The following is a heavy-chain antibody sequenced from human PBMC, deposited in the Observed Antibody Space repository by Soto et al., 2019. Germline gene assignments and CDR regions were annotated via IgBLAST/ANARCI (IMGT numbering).Heavy chain of an antibody. Sequence: QVQLVQSGAEVKKPGASVKVSCKASGYTFTSYAMHWVRQAHGQRLEWMGWINAGNGNTKYSQKFQGRVTITRDTSASTAYMELSSLRSEDTAVYYCARVDSSGWYGEYWFDPWGQGTLVTVSS. D-gene: IGHD6-19*01. V-gene: IGHV1-3*01. CDR3: ARVDSSGWYGEYWFDP. J-gene: IGHJ5*02. CDR2: INAGNGNT. CDR1: GYTFTSYA.